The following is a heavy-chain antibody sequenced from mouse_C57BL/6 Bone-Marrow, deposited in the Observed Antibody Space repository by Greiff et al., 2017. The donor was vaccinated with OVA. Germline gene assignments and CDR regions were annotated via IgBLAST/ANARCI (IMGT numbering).Heavy chain of an antibody. J-gene: IGHJ1*03. CDR3: ARRRVRNWYFDV. CDR2: INPNNGGT. V-gene: IGHV1-22*01. D-gene: IGHD5-1*01. Sequence: EVQLQQSGPELVKPGASVKMSCKASGYTFTDYNMHWVKQSHGKSLEWIGYINPNNGGTSYNQKFKGKATLTVNKSSSTAYMELRSLTSEDSAVYYCARRRVRNWYFDVWGTGTTVTVSS. CDR1: GYTFTDYN.